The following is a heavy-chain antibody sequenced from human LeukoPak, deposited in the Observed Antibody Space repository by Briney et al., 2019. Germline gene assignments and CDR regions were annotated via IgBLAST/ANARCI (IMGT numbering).Heavy chain of an antibody. Sequence: SQTLSLTCTVSGGSISSGGYYWSWIRQPPGKGLEWIGYIYHSGSTYYNPSLKSRVTISVDTSKNQFSLKLSSVTAADTAVYYCARALDYYDLWYSDYWGQGTLVTVSS. J-gene: IGHJ4*02. CDR2: IYHSGST. V-gene: IGHV4-30-2*01. D-gene: IGHD3-22*01. CDR1: GGSISSGGYY. CDR3: ARALDYYDLWYSDY.